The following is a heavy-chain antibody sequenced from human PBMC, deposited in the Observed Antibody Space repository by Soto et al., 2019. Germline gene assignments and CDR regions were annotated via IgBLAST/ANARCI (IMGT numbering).Heavy chain of an antibody. J-gene: IGHJ6*03. V-gene: IGHV3-13*01. D-gene: IGHD1-7*01. CDR2: IGTAGDT. CDR3: ARGPKKELSVINRSYYYYYMDV. Sequence: EVQLVESGGGLVQPGGSLRLSCAASGFTFSSYDMHWVRQATGKGLEWVSAIGTAGDTYYPGSVKGRFTISRENAKNYLYLQMNSLRAGDTAVYYCARGPKKELSVINRSYYYYYMDVWGKGTTVTVSS. CDR1: GFTFSSYD.